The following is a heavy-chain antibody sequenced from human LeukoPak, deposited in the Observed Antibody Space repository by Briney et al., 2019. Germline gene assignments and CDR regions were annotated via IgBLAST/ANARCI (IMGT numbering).Heavy chain of an antibody. J-gene: IGHJ6*03. CDR3: ARDRSQLERRFYYYYYYYMDV. CDR1: GGSISSYY. D-gene: IGHD1-1*01. V-gene: IGHV4-4*07. Sequence: SETLSLTCTVSGGSISSYYWSWIRQPAGKGLEWIGRIYTSGSTNYNPSLKSRVTMSVDTSKNQFSLKLSSVTAADTAVYYCARDRSQLERRFYYYYYYYMDVWGKGTTVTVSS. CDR2: IYTSGST.